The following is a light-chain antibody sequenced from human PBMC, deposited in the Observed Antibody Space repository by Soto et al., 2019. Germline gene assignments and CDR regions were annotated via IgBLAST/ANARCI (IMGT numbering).Light chain of an antibody. J-gene: IGKJ3*01. CDR3: QHYDDLPCT. Sequence: EIQMTQSPSSLSASVGDRVTITCQASQNIRTYLNWYQQKPGQAPRLLIDVASNWGIGVPSRFSGSGSGTDFTFTISSLQPEDIATYYCQHYDDLPCTFGPGTKVDIK. CDR2: VAS. CDR1: QNIRTY. V-gene: IGKV1-33*01.